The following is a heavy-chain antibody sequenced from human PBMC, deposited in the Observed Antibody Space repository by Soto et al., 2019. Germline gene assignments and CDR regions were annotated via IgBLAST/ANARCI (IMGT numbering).Heavy chain of an antibody. CDR2: ISGSGSST. CDR3: AAHRVDYGSGCYYHAGWFDP. J-gene: IGHJ5*02. V-gene: IGHV3-23*01. D-gene: IGHD3-10*01. CDR1: GFTFSSYA. Sequence: GGSLRLSCAASGFTFSSYAMSWVRQAPGKGLEWVSAISGSGSSTYYADSVKGRFTISRDNSKNTLYLQMNSLRAEDTVVYYGAAHRVDYGSGCYYHAGWFDPWGQGTLVTVSS.